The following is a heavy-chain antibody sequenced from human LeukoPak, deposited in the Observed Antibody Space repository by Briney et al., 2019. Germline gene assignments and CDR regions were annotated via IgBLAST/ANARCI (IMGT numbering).Heavy chain of an antibody. J-gene: IGHJ4*02. Sequence: PSETLSLTCTVSGDSISSYYWSWIRQSPGKGLEGIGYIYDSGSTNYNPSLKSRVSISVDTSKHQFSLKLSCVIAADTAVYYSARGGARGYSYGGLDYWGQGTLVTVSS. V-gene: IGHV4-59*01. CDR2: IYDSGST. CDR3: ARGGARGYSYGGLDY. D-gene: IGHD5-18*01. CDR1: GDSISSYY.